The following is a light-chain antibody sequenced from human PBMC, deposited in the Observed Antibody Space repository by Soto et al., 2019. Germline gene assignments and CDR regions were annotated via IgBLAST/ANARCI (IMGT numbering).Light chain of an antibody. CDR3: PQLNSYPPYT. CDR2: AAS. J-gene: IGKJ2*01. CDR1: QGISSY. V-gene: IGKV1-9*01. Sequence: DIQLTQSPSFLSASVGDRVTITCRASQGISSYLAWYQQKPGKAPKLLIYAASTLQSGVPSRFSGSGSGTEFTLAISSLQTEDFATYDCPQLNSYPPYTFGQGTKLAIK.